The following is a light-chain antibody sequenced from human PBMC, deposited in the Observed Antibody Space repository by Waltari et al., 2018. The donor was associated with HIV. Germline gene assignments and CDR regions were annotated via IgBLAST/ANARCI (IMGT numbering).Light chain of an antibody. J-gene: IGLJ1*01. Sequence: QSVLTQPPSVSGAPGQRVTISCTGSSSNIGAGYDVHWSQQLPGTAPKLLIYGNSNRPSGVPDRFSGSKSGTSASLAITGLQAEDEADYFCQSHDSSLSGSCVFGTGTKVTVL. CDR1: SSNIGAGYD. CDR2: GNS. V-gene: IGLV1-40*01. CDR3: QSHDSSLSGSCV.